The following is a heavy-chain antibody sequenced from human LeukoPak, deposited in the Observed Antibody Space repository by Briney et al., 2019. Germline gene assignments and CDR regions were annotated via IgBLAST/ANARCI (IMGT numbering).Heavy chain of an antibody. V-gene: IGHV4-4*07. D-gene: IGHD5-18*01. CDR3: ARDPLRGYSYAYDAFDI. CDR1: GGSISSYY. CDR2: IYTSGST. J-gene: IGHJ3*02. Sequence: SETLSLTCTVSGGSISSYYWSWIRQPAGKGLEWIGRIYTSGSTNYNPSLKSRVSMSLDTSKNQFSLQLNSVTPEDTAVYYCARDPLRGYSYAYDAFDIWGQGTMVTVSS.